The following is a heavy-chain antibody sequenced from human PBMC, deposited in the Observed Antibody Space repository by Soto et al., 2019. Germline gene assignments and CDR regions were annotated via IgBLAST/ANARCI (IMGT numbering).Heavy chain of an antibody. CDR3: ARVNILTGYYPFDY. V-gene: IGHV4-59*01. CDR2: IYYSGST. Sequence: SSETLSLTSTVSGGSIRSDDWCWIRQPPGKGLEWIGYIYYSGSTNYNPSLKSRVTISVDTSKNQFSLKLSSVTAADTAVYYCARVNILTGYYPFDYWGQGTLATVS. D-gene: IGHD3-9*01. J-gene: IGHJ4*02. CDR1: GGSIRSDD.